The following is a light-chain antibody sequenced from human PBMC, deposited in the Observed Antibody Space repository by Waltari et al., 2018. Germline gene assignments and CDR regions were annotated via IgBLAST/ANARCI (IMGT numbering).Light chain of an antibody. CDR2: DVS. J-gene: IGLJ3*02. V-gene: IGLV2-14*03. Sequence: QSALTQPASVSGSPGQSITISCTGTSSDVGGYKYVSWYQQYSGKAPKLMIYDVSNRPSGGSKRVSGSKSGNTASLTSSGLQAEDEADYYCSSYSTSSTPWVVGGGTKLTVL. CDR1: SSDVGGYKY. CDR3: SSYSTSSTPWV.